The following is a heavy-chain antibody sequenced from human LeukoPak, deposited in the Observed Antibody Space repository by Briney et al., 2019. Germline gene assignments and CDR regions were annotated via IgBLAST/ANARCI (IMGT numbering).Heavy chain of an antibody. CDR3: AREGTYYDFWSGITPPADY. CDR1: GFTFSDYY. D-gene: IGHD3-3*01. Sequence: GGSLRLSCAASGFTFSDYYMSWIRQAPGKGLEGVSYISSSGSTIYYADSVKGRCTISRDNAKNSLYLQMNSLRAEDTAVYYCAREGTYYDFWSGITPPADYWGQGTLVTVSS. J-gene: IGHJ4*02. V-gene: IGHV3-11*04. CDR2: ISSSGSTI.